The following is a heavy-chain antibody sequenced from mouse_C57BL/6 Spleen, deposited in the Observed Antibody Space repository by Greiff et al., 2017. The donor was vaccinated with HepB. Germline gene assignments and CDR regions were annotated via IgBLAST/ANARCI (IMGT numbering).Heavy chain of an antibody. CDR2: IYPGSGST. D-gene: IGHD2-2*01. CDR1: GYTFTSYW. Sequence: QVQLQQPGAELVKPGASVKMSCKASGYTFTSYWITWVKQRPGQGLEWIGDIYPGSGSTNYNEKFKSKATLTVDTSSSTAYMQLSSLTSEDSAVYYCARWGYGYDDGAWFAYWGQGTLVTVSA. CDR3: ARWGYGYDDGAWFAY. J-gene: IGHJ3*01. V-gene: IGHV1-55*01.